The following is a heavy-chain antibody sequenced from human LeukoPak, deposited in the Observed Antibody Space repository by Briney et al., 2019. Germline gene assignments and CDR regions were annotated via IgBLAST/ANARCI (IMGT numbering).Heavy chain of an antibody. J-gene: IGHJ4*02. CDR1: GGSISSYY. Sequence: SETLSLTCTVPGGSISSYYGSWIRQPPGKGLEWIGYIYYSGSTNYNPSLKSRVTISVDTSKNQFSLKLSSVTAADTAVYYCARGGIAAAGTIWGQGTLVTVSS. CDR2: IYYSGST. D-gene: IGHD6-13*01. V-gene: IGHV4-59*01. CDR3: ARGGIAAAGTI.